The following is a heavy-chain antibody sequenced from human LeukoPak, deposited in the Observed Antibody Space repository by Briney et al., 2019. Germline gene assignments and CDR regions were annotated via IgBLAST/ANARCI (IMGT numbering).Heavy chain of an antibody. V-gene: IGHV3-30*02. CDR1: RFSFSSYG. CDR2: IQSDGSDK. Sequence: GGSLRLSCAASRFSFSSYGMHWVRQAPGKGLEWLAFIQSDGSDKDYPDPVKGRFTIFRDNSRNTLYLQMNSLRDEDTAAYYCVKGLVPGKNWYFDLWGRGALVTVSS. J-gene: IGHJ2*01. D-gene: IGHD3-10*01. CDR3: VKGLVPGKNWYFDL.